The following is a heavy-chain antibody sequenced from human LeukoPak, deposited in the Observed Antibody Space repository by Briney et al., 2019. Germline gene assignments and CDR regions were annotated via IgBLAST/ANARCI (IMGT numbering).Heavy chain of an antibody. V-gene: IGHV4-34*01. Sequence: PSETLSLTCAVYGGSFSGYYWSWIRQPPGQGLEWIGEINHSGSTNYNPSLKSRVTISVDTSKNQFSLKLSSVTAADTAVYYCARATARPIDYWGQGTLVTVSS. CDR1: GGSFSGYY. CDR3: ARATARPIDY. J-gene: IGHJ4*02. CDR2: INHSGST. D-gene: IGHD2-21*02.